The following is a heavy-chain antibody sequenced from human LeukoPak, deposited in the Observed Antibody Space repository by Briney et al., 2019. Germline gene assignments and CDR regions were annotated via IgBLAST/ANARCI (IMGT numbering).Heavy chain of an antibody. CDR3: ARVGYSSSWYIPY. Sequence: ASVKVSCKASGYTFTGYYMHWVRQAPGQGLEWMGWINPNSGGTNYAQKFQGRVTMTRDTSISTAYMELSRLRSDDTAVYYCARVGYSSSWYIPYWGQGTLVTVSS. V-gene: IGHV1-2*02. J-gene: IGHJ4*02. CDR1: GYTFTGYY. CDR2: INPNSGGT. D-gene: IGHD6-13*01.